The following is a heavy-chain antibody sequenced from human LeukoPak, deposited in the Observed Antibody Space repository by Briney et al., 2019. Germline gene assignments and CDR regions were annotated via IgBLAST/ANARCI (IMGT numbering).Heavy chain of an antibody. J-gene: IGHJ4*02. V-gene: IGHV3-30-3*01. CDR1: GFTFSSYA. Sequence: PGGSLRLSCAASGFTFSSYAMHWVRQAPGKGLEWVAVISYDGSNKYYADSVKGRFTISRDNSKNTLYLQMNSLRAEDTAVYYCARDRIGRRSVEVDYWGQGTLVTVSS. CDR3: ARDRIGRRSVEVDY. CDR2: ISYDGSNK. D-gene: IGHD2-15*01.